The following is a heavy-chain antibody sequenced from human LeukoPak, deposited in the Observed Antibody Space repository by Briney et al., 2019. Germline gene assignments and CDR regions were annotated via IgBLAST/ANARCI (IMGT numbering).Heavy chain of an antibody. CDR2: INDSGTI. CDR3: ATRWNYGRNYYIDV. CDR1: AGSFSHYY. V-gene: IGHV4-34*01. D-gene: IGHD1-7*01. J-gene: IGHJ6*03. Sequence: SETLSLTCAVYAGSFSHYYWSWIRQSPGMGLEWIGEINDSGTINYNPSLMSRVTISLDKSKNQFSLKLSSATAADTAVYYCATRWNYGRNYYIDVWGKGATVSVSS.